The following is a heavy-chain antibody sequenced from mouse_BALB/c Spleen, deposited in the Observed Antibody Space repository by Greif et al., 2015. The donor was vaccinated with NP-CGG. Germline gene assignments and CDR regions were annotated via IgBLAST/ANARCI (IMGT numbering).Heavy chain of an antibody. CDR1: GFSLTSYD. CDR3: VRGGSYAMDY. Sequence: VKLVESGPGLVAPSQSLSITCTVSGFSLTSYDISWIRQPPGKGLEWLGVIWTGGGTNYNSAFMSRLSISKDNSKSQVFLKMNSLQTDDTAIYYCVRGGSYAMDYWGQGTSVTVSS. D-gene: IGHD3-2*02. V-gene: IGHV2-9-2*01. J-gene: IGHJ4*01. CDR2: IWTGGGT.